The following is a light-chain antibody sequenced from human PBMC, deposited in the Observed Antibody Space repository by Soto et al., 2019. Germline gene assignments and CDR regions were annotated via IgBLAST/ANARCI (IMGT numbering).Light chain of an antibody. CDR3: QQYDSFPLA. V-gene: IGKV1-5*03. CDR1: QNIDNW. J-gene: IGKJ4*01. Sequence: DIQMTQSPPTLSASVGDRVTITCRASQNIDNWLAWYQQKPGEGPKILVYEASTLQSGVPSRFSGRGSGTKFTLTITNLQPDDFATYYCQQYDSFPLAFGGGTKVEIK. CDR2: EAS.